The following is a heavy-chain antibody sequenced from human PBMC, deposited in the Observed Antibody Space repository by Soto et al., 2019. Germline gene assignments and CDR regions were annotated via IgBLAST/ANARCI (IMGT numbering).Heavy chain of an antibody. V-gene: IGHV3-73*01. J-gene: IGHJ4*01. CDR3: ATTTTVSGY. Sequence: GGSLRLSCAASGFTFSDSAMQWVRQASGKGLEWVGRIRSKVKSYATAYAASVKGRFIISRDDSKNTAYLQMNSLKTEDTAVYYCATTTTVSGYWSQGTLVTVSS. CDR2: IRSKVKSYAT. CDR1: GFTFSDSA. D-gene: IGHD4-17*01.